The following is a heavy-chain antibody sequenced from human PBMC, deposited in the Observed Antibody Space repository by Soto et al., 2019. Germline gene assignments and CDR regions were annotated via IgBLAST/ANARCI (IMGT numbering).Heavy chain of an antibody. CDR1: GYTFTSYA. V-gene: IGHV1-3*02. J-gene: IGHJ4*02. D-gene: IGHD2-15*01. Sequence: ASVKVSCKASGYTFTSYAMHWVRQAPGQRLEWMGWSNAGNGNTKYSQEFQGRVTITRDTSASTAYMELSSLRSEDMAVYYCARHSAAPQGVVVGGPTPRLERLIYWGQGTLVTVSS. CDR3: ARHSAAPQGVVVGGPTPRLERLIY. CDR2: SNAGNGNT.